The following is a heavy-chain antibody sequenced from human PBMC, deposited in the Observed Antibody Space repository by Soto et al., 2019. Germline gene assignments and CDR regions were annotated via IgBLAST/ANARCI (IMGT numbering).Heavy chain of an antibody. J-gene: IGHJ6*02. V-gene: IGHV3-7*03. CDR3: TRKRLGMGV. CDR2: IKEDGSEK. CDR1: GVSVCNSL. Sequence: PAGCPRLSCASSGVSVCNSLMSWVRQAPGKGLEWVANIKEDGSEKDYVDPVKGRFTITRDNAKNSLYLQMNNLRAEDTAVYFCTRKRLGMGVWGQGTTVTVSS.